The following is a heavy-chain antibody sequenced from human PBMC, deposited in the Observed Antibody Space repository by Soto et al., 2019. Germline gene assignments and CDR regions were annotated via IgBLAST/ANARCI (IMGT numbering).Heavy chain of an antibody. V-gene: IGHV4-59*01. D-gene: IGHD2-8*01. Sequence: SETLSLTCSVSGGSISRYYWSWIRQPPGKGLEWIGYAYYSGDTGYNPSLKRRVTMAVDTSKSQVSLKLSSVTAADTAVYYCARDRSTYGGGGTGEVKENWFDPWGQGALVTVSS. CDR2: AYYSGDT. CDR1: GGSISRYY. CDR3: ARDRSTYGGGGTGEVKENWFDP. J-gene: IGHJ5*02.